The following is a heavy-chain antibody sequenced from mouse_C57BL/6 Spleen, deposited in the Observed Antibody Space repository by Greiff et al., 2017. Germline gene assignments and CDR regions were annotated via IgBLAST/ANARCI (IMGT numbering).Heavy chain of an antibody. J-gene: IGHJ3*01. CDR2: ISSGSSTI. Sequence: EVKVVESGGGLVKPGGSLKLSCAASGFTFSDYGMHWVRQAPEKGLEWVAYISSGSSTIYYADTVKGRFTISRDNAKNTLFLQMTSLRSEDTAMYYCARDSSGYRAWFAGWGHGILVTGSA. CDR3: ARDSSGYRAWFAG. V-gene: IGHV5-17*01. CDR1: GFTFSDYG. D-gene: IGHD3-2*02.